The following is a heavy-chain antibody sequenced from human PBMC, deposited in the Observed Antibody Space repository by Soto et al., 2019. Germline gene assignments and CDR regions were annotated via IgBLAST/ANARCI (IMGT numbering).Heavy chain of an antibody. D-gene: IGHD2-21*02. CDR2: IWYDGSNK. V-gene: IGHV3-33*01. Sequence: GGSLRLSCAASGFTFSSYGMHWVRQAPGKGLEWVAVIWYDGSNKYYADSVKGRFTISRDNSKNTLYLQMNSLRAEDTAVYYCARSVRTVTADYYYYGMDVWGQGTTVTVSS. CDR1: GFTFSSYG. CDR3: ARSVRTVTADYYYYGMDV. J-gene: IGHJ6*02.